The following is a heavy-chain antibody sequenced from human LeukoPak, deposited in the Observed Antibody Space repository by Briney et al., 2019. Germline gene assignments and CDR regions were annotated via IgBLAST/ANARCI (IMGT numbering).Heavy chain of an antibody. J-gene: IGHJ3*02. CDR1: GGSISSGDYY. CDR2: IYYSGST. V-gene: IGHV4-30-4*01. D-gene: IGHD3-22*01. CDR3: ARADDRDMGGAFDI. Sequence: ASETLSLTCTVSGGSISSGDYYWSWIRQPPGKGLEWIGYIYYSGSTYYNPSLKSRVTISVDTSKNQFSLKLSSVTAADTAVYYCARADDRDMGGAFDIRGQGTMVTVSS.